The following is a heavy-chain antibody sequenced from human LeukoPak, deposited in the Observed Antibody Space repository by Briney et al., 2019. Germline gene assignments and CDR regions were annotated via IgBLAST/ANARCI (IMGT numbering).Heavy chain of an antibody. V-gene: IGHV4-38-2*02. Sequence: SETLSLTCSVSGYSISSGYYWGWIRQPPGKGLEWIGSIHNSGQTYHNPSLKSRITISVDTSKNQFSLKLGSVTAADTAVYYCARDGGYSGYDAFDIWGQGTMVTVSS. CDR2: IHNSGQT. CDR1: GYSISSGYY. CDR3: ARDGGYSGYDAFDI. J-gene: IGHJ3*02. D-gene: IGHD5-12*01.